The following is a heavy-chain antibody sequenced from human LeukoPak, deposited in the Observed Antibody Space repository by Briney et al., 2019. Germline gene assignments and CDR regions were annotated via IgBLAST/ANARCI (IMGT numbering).Heavy chain of an antibody. V-gene: IGHV3-30*04. CDR2: ISYDGSNK. J-gene: IGHJ1*01. D-gene: IGHD4-17*01. Sequence: GGSLRLSCAASGFTFSSYAMHWVRQAPGKGLEWVAVISYDGSNKYYADSVKGRFTISRDNSKNTLYLQMNSLRAEDTAVYYCAQKDYGDYRAEYFQHWGQGTLVTVSS. CDR3: AQKDYGDYRAEYFQH. CDR1: GFTFSSYA.